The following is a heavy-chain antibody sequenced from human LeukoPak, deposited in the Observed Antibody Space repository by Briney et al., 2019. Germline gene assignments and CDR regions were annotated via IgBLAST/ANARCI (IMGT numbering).Heavy chain of an antibody. CDR2: VRPGDGPT. CDR3: TRDHITSWQIDF. V-gene: IGHV3-23*01. J-gene: IGHJ4*02. CDR1: GFRFCIPG. Sequence: GSLTLPRAAPGFRFCIPGMGWGRRAPGEGLGWVSHVRPGDGPTTYAESVKGRFTISRDNSKNTVSLQMNSLRVEGTAVYYCTRDHITSWQIDFWGQGTMVTVSS. D-gene: IGHD2-2*01.